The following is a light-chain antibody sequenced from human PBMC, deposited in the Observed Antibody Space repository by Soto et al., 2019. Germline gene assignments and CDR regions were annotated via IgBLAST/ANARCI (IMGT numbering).Light chain of an antibody. CDR3: QQYNGT. J-gene: IGKJ1*01. CDR1: QSISVW. V-gene: IGKV1-5*03. CDR2: KAS. Sequence: DIQLTQSPSSLSASVGDRVTITCRASQSISVWLAWYQQKPGKAPWLLIYKASFLESGVPSRFSGSGSGTEFTLTISSLQPDDFATYYCQQYNGTFGQGTKVDIK.